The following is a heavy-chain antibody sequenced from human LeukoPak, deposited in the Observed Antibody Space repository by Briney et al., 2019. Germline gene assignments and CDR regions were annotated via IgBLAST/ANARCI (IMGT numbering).Heavy chain of an antibody. V-gene: IGHV1-2*06. CDR1: GYTFTGYY. J-gene: IGHJ4*02. CDR2: INPNSGGT. Sequence: ASVKVSCKASGYTFTGYYMHWVRQAPGQGLEWMGRINPNSGGTNYAQKFQGRVTMTRDTSISTAYMELSGLRSDDTAVYYCARERIVVVPAAIGGAVGYWGQGTLVTVSS. D-gene: IGHD2-2*02. CDR3: ARERIVVVPAAIGGAVGY.